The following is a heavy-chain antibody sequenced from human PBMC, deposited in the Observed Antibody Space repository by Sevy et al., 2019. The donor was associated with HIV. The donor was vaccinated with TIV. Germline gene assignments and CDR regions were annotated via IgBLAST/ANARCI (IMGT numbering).Heavy chain of an antibody. V-gene: IGHV4-59*08. CDR3: AGENAWGRGYS. D-gene: IGHD1-26*01. CDR2: IYYNGHI. CDR1: GGSITSLY. J-gene: IGHJ4*02. Sequence: SETLSLTCTVSGGSITSLYWNWIRQPPGKGLEWIANIYYNGHINYNPSPKSRVTFSLVTSKNQFSLRLSSVTAADTAMYYCAGENAWGRGYSWGQGTLVTVSS.